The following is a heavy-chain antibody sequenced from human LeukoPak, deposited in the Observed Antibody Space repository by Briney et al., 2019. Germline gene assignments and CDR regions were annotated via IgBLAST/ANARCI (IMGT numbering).Heavy chain of an antibody. CDR2: IYYSGST. V-gene: IGHV4-59*06. CDR3: ARDSRVPYDFWSGYYTSAGPAAFDI. J-gene: IGHJ3*02. CDR1: GGSISSYY. Sequence: PSETLSLTCTVSGGSISSYYWSWIRQHPGKGLEWIGYIYYSGSTYYNPSLKSRVTISVDTSKNQFSLKLSSVTAADTAVYYCARDSRVPYDFWSGYYTSAGPAAFDIWGQGTMVTVSS. D-gene: IGHD3-3*01.